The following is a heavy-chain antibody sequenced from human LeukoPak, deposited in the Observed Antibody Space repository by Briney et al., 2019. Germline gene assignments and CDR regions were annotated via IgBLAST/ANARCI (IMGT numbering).Heavy chain of an antibody. V-gene: IGHV4-59*01. J-gene: IGHJ3*02. CDR1: GGSNRSYF. Sequence: PSETLSLTCTVSGGSNRSYFWSWLPQPPGKGLEWVGYIWDTEITDYNPSLKSRVTISLDTSKNHFSLKLRSVTAADTALYFCARGLVLATDDAFDIWGQGTLVTVSS. D-gene: IGHD5-12*01. CDR2: IWDTEIT. CDR3: ARGLVLATDDAFDI.